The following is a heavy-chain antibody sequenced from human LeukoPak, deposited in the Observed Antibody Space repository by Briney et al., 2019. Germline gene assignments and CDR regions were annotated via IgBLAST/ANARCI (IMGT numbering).Heavy chain of an antibody. CDR2: ISYDGSNK. D-gene: IGHD6-13*01. V-gene: IGHV3-30*03. CDR1: GFTISSYG. CDR3: AASGIAAADNWFDP. J-gene: IGHJ5*02. Sequence: GGSLRLSCAASGFTISSYGMHWVRQAPGKGLEWVAVISYDGSNKYYADSVKGRFTISRDNSKNTLYLQMNSLRAEDTAVYYCAASGIAAADNWFDPWGQGTLVTVSS.